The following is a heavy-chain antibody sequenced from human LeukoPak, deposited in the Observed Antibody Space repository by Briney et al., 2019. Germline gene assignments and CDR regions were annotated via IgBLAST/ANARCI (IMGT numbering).Heavy chain of an antibody. CDR2: IDPSDSYT. CDR1: GYSFTSYW. Sequence: GESLKISCKGSGYSFTSYWISWVRQMPGKGLEWMGRIDPSDSYTNYSPSFQGHVTISVDKSISTAYLQWSSLKASDTAMYYCARRVGATGWFDPWGQGTLVTVSS. CDR3: ARRVGATGWFDP. D-gene: IGHD1-26*01. V-gene: IGHV5-10-1*01. J-gene: IGHJ5*02.